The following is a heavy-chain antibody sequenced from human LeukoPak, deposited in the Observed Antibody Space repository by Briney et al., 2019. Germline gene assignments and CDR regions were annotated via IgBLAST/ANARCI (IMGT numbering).Heavy chain of an antibody. CDR1: GYTCTSYD. CDR2: MNPNSRNT. CDR3: ARDPPYCTNGVCYVTWFDP. Sequence: ASVKVSCKASGYTCTSYDINWVRQATGQGLEWMGWMNPNSRNTGYAQKFQGRVTITRNTSISTAYMELSSLRSEDTAVYYCARDPPYCTNGVCYVTWFDPWGQGTLVTVSS. D-gene: IGHD2-8*01. J-gene: IGHJ5*02. V-gene: IGHV1-8*03.